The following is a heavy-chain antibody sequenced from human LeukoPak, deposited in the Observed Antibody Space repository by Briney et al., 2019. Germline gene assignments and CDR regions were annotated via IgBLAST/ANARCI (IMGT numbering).Heavy chain of an antibody. V-gene: IGHV2-5*02. CDR1: GFALSTSGVG. D-gene: IGHD6-19*01. J-gene: IGHJ5*02. Sequence: SGPTLVNPTQTLTLTCTCSGFALSTSGVGVGWIRQPPGKALESLAPIYWDDDKRYSPSLKSRLTITKDTSKNQVVLTMTNMDPVDTATYYCAHYYSSGWYGNWFDPWGQGTLVTVSS. CDR2: IYWDDDK. CDR3: AHYYSSGWYGNWFDP.